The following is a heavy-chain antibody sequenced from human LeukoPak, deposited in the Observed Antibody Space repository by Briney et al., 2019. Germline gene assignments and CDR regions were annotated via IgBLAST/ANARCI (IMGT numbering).Heavy chain of an antibody. CDR1: GSFSGYY. CDR3: ARQKCTSASCLTKNAFDI. D-gene: IGHD2-2*01. V-gene: IGHV4-4*09. J-gene: IGHJ3*02. CDR2: IYTCGST. Sequence: PSETLSLTCTVSGSFSGYYWGWIRQPPGKGLEWIGYIYTCGSTNYNPSLESRVTISVDTSTNQFSMDLSSVTAAATAVYYCARQKCTSASCLTKNAFDIWGQGTMVTVSS.